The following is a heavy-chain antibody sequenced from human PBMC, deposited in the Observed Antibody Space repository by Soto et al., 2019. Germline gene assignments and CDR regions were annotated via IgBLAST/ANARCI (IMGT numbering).Heavy chain of an antibody. CDR3: AGAPLIGWYRDLNYYYDGMDV. D-gene: IGHD6-19*01. CDR1: GFTFNSYS. CDR2: ISSSSSTI. J-gene: IGHJ6*01. V-gene: IGHV3-48*02. Sequence: EVQLVESGGGLVQPGGSLRLSCAASGFTFNSYSMNWVRQAPGKGLEWVSYISSSSSTIYYADSVKGRFTISRDNAKNSLHLQMNSLRDEDTAVYYCAGAPLIGWYRDLNYYYDGMDVWGPGTTGTGSS.